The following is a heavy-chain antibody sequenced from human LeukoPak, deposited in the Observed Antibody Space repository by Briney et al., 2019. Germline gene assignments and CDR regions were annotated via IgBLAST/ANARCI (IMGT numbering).Heavy chain of an antibody. CDR2: INPDSGGS. Sequence: GASVKVSCKASGYSFTGYYLHWVRQAPGQGPEWMGWINPDSGGSKYAQKFQGRATMTRDTSISTAYMELSRLRSDDTAVYYCARSDYGDRTRTVYYYMDVWGKGTTVTVSS. D-gene: IGHD4-17*01. CDR3: ARSDYGDRTRTVYYYMDV. V-gene: IGHV1-2*02. J-gene: IGHJ6*03. CDR1: GYSFTGYY.